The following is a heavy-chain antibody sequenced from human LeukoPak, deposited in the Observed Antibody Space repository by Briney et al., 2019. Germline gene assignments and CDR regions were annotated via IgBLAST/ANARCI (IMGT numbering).Heavy chain of an antibody. CDR3: ARPRGGYYDSSGLDAFDI. D-gene: IGHD3-22*01. J-gene: IGHJ3*02. CDR2: IYSGGST. CDR1: GFTVSSNY. Sequence: GGSPRLSCAASGFTVSSNYMSWVRQAPGKGLEWVSFIYSGGSTYYADSVKGRFTISRDNSKNTLYLQMNSLRAEDTAVYYCARPRGGYYDSSGLDAFDIWGQGTMVTVSS. V-gene: IGHV3-66*02.